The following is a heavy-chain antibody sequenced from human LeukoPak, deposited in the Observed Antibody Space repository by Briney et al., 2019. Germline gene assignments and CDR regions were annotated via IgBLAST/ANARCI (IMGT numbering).Heavy chain of an antibody. Sequence: GGSLRLSCAASGFTFDDYGMSWVRQAPGKGLEWVSVIYSGGSTYYADSVKGRFTISRDNSKNTLYLQMNSLRAEDTAVYYCARAGSGSYEAFDIWGQGTMVTVSS. D-gene: IGHD1-26*01. CDR2: IYSGGST. J-gene: IGHJ3*02. V-gene: IGHV3-53*01. CDR1: GFTFDDYG. CDR3: ARAGSGSYEAFDI.